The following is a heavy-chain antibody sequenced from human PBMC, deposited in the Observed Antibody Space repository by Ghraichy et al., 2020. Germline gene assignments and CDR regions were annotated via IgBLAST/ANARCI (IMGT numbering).Heavy chain of an antibody. J-gene: IGHJ4*02. CDR2: ISYDGSNK. V-gene: IGHV3-30*18. CDR1: GFTFSSYG. CDR3: AKRGQQWLVSMGDYFDY. D-gene: IGHD6-19*01. Sequence: GGSLRLSCAASGFTFSSYGMHWVRQAPGKGLEWVAVISYDGSNKYYADSVKGRFTISRDNSKNTLYLQMNSLRAEDTAVYYCAKRGQQWLVSMGDYFDYWGQGTLVTVSS.